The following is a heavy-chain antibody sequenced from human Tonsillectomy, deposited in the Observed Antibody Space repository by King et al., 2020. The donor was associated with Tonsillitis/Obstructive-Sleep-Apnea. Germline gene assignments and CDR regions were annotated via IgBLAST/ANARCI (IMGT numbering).Heavy chain of an antibody. J-gene: IGHJ4*02. V-gene: IGHV3-30*18. Sequence: VQLVESGGGVVQPGRSLRLSCAASGFTFSSYGMHWVRQAPGKGLEWVAVISYDRSNKYYADSVKGRFTISRDNSKNTLYLQMNSLRAEDTAVYYCAKEGYSGSYYFDYWGQGTLVTVSS. CDR2: ISYDRSNK. D-gene: IGHD1-26*01. CDR3: AKEGYSGSYYFDY. CDR1: GFTFSSYG.